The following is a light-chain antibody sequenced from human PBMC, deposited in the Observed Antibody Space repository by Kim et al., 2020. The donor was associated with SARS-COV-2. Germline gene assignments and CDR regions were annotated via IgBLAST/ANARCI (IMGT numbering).Light chain of an antibody. Sequence: DIQMTQSPSSLSASVGDRVTLTCRASHSIYTYLNWYQLKTGKAPKPLVYVASSLQSGVPSRFSGSGSGTDFTLTISSLQPEDFATYYCQQSYSTPITFGQGTRLEI. J-gene: IGKJ5*01. CDR1: HSIYTY. CDR3: QQSYSTPIT. CDR2: VAS. V-gene: IGKV1-39*01.